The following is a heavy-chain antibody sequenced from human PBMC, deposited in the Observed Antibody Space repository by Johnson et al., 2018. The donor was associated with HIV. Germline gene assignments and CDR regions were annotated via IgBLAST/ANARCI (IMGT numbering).Heavy chain of an antibody. CDR2: ISYDGINQ. D-gene: IGHD5-18*01. CDR3: AKDLVDTAMDDAFDI. V-gene: IGHV3-30*18. J-gene: IGHJ3*02. CDR1: GFTFSSYG. Sequence: VQLVESGGGVVQPGRSLRLSCAASGFTFSSYGMHWVRQAPGKGLEWVAVISYDGINQYYADSVNGRFTISRDNSKNTLYLQMNSLRAEDTAVYYCAKDLVDTAMDDAFDIWGQGTMVTVSS.